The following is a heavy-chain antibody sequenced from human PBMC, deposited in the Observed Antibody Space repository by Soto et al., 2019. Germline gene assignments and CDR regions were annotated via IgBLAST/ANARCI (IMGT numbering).Heavy chain of an antibody. CDR3: ARDDIVGGTFVDH. V-gene: IGHV3-48*03. J-gene: IGHJ4*02. CDR1: GFTLRSYE. Sequence: PGGSLRLSCVVSGFTLRSYEMNWVRQAPGKGLEWISYISSSGDTTYYADSVKGRFTISRDNARNSLFLQMNTLRAEDTALYYRARDDIVGGTFVDHSGKGTPVTGSS. CDR2: ISSSGDTT. D-gene: IGHD1-26*01.